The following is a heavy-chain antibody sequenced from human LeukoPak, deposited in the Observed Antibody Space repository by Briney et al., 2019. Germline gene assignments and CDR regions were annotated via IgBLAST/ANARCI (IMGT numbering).Heavy chain of an antibody. D-gene: IGHD6-13*01. V-gene: IGHV6-1*01. CDR1: GDSVSNNSAA. Sequence: SQTLSLTCAISGDSVSNNSAAWNWIRQSPSRGLEWLGRTYYRSKWYNDYAVSVKSRITVNTDTSKNLLSLQLNFVTPEDTAVYYCARDSSRKLDYWGQGTLVTVSS. CDR2: TYYRSKWYN. CDR3: ARDSSRKLDY. J-gene: IGHJ4*02.